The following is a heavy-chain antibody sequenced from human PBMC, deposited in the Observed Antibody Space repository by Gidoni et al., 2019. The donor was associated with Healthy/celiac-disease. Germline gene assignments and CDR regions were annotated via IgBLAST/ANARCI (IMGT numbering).Heavy chain of an antibody. D-gene: IGHD5-18*01. J-gene: IGHJ6*02. Sequence: EVQLLEAGGGLVQPGGSLRLSCAASGFAFSSYAMSWVRQAPGKGLEWVSAISGSGGSTYYADSVKGRFTISRDNSKNALYLQMNSLRAEDTAVYYCAKDAHRDTAMVTGYYYGMDVWGQGTTVTVSS. CDR1: GFAFSSYA. CDR3: AKDAHRDTAMVTGYYYGMDV. CDR2: ISGSGGST. V-gene: IGHV3-23*01.